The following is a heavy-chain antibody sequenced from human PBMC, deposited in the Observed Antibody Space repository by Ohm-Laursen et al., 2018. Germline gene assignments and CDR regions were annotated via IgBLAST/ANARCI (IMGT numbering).Heavy chain of an antibody. CDR3: ARDGGSYQDDVFDI. Sequence: LRLSCTASGFTFSDHYMSWIRQAPGKGLEWISYISSSGSTIYYADSVKGRFTISRDNAKNSLYLQMNSLRAEDTAVYYCARDGGSYQDDVFDIWGQGTMVTVSS. CDR1: GFTFSDHY. CDR2: ISSSGSTI. D-gene: IGHD3-16*01. J-gene: IGHJ3*02. V-gene: IGHV3-11*01.